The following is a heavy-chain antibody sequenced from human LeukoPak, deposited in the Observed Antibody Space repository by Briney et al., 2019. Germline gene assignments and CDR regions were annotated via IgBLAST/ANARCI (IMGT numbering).Heavy chain of an antibody. J-gene: IGHJ4*02. CDR2: IKQDGSEK. CDR3: ARDGFGTGSN. Sequence: GSLRLFFAGSGLTFSNFLIDLVRQAPGEGLGWVANIKQDGSEKNYVDSVKGRFIISRDNAKNSLYLQMNTLRADDTAVYYCARDGFGTGSNWGQGTLVTVSS. CDR1: GLTFSNFL. D-gene: IGHD3-16*01. V-gene: IGHV3-7*03.